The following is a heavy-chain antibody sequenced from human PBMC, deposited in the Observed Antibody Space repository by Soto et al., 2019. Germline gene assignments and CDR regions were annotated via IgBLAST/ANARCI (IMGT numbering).Heavy chain of an antibody. CDR2: IWYDASKQ. D-gene: IGHD2-15*01. J-gene: IGHJ4*02. CDR1: GFSFSVYG. Sequence: GGSLRLSCETSGFSFSVYGMHWVRQAPGKGLEWVAVIWYDASKQFYAASVEGRFTISRDNSKAILYLQMNSLRAEDAAVYYCAAWAEGATEVHWGQGTLVTVSS. CDR3: AAWAEGATEVH. V-gene: IGHV3-33*01.